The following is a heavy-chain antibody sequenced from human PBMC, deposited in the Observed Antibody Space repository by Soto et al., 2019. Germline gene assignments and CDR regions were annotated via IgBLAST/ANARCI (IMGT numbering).Heavy chain of an antibody. CDR2: IYYSGST. Sequence: SETLSLTCTVSGGSISSYYWSWIRQPPGKGLEWIGYIYYSGSTNYNPSLKSRVTISVDTSKNQFSLKLSSVTAADTAVYYCAREFMSGSYYDGLFVGVFDYSGQGTLVTVSS. D-gene: IGHD3-10*01. CDR1: GGSISSYY. J-gene: IGHJ4*02. V-gene: IGHV4-59*01. CDR3: AREFMSGSYYDGLFVGVFDY.